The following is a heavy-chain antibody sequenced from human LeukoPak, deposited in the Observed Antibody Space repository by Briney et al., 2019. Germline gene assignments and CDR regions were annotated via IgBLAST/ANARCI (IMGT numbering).Heavy chain of an antibody. Sequence: SGTLSLTCAVSGGSISSSNWWSWVRQPPGKGLEWIGEIYHSGSTNYNPSLKSRVAISVDKSKNQFSLKLSSVTAADTAVYYCARDLVDYYDSSGYYYNWFDPWGQGTLVTVSS. CDR2: IYHSGST. V-gene: IGHV4-4*02. CDR3: ARDLVDYYDSSGYYYNWFDP. J-gene: IGHJ5*02. CDR1: GGSISSSNW. D-gene: IGHD3-22*01.